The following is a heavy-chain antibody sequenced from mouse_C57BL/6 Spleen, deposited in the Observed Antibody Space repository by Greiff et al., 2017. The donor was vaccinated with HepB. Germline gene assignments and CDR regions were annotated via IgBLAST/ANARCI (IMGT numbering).Heavy chain of an antibody. V-gene: IGHV5-16*01. J-gene: IGHJ4*01. D-gene: IGHD2-1*01. CDR1: GFTFSDYY. CDR2: INYDGSST. CDR3: ARVYYGKGGAMDY. Sequence: EVHLVESEGGLVQPGSSMKLSCTASGFTFSDYYMAWVRQVPEKGLEWVANINYDGSSTYYLDSLKSRFIISRDNAKNILYLQMSSLKSEDTATYYCARVYYGKGGAMDYWGQGTSVTVSS.